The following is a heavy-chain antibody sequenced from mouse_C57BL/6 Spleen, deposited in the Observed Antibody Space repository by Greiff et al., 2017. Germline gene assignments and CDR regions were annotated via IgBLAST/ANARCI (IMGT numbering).Heavy chain of an antibody. Sequence: QVQLQQSGAELVKPGASVKLSCKASGYTFTSYDIHWVKQRPGQGLEWIGLIYPSSGSTKYNEKFKGKATLTVDTSSSTAYMKRHRLTYEDSAVYFCATRRGYWFAYWGQGTLVTVSA. CDR1: GYTFTSYD. J-gene: IGHJ3*01. CDR2: IYPSSGST. CDR3: ATRRGYWFAY. D-gene: IGHD2-2*01. V-gene: IGHV1-85*01.